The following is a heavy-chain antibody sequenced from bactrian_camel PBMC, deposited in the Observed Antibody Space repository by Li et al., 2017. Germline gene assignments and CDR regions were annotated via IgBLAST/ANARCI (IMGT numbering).Heavy chain of an antibody. CDR1: GFTFSSDS. V-gene: IGHV3S1*01. Sequence: HVQLVESGGGLVQPGGSLRLSCATSGFTFSSDSINWVRQAPGKGLEWVSLILSNGGTAYYADSVKGRFTISRDNAKNTLYLQMNNLKPEDTAMYYCAKGVDEYYYWGQGTQVTVS. CDR2: ILSNGGTA. D-gene: IGHD3*01. CDR3: AKGVDEYYY. J-gene: IGHJ4*01.